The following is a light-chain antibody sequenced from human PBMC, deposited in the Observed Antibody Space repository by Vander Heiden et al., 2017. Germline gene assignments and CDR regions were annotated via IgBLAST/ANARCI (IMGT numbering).Light chain of an antibody. V-gene: IGKV3-20*01. J-gene: IGKJ1*01. CDR3: QQYGSSPLGT. CDR2: GAS. Sequence: EIVLTHSPGTLSLSPGERATLSCRASQSVSSSYLAWYQQKPGQAPRLLIYGASSRATGIPDRFSGSGSGTDFTLTISRLEPEDFAVYYCQQYGSSPLGTFGQGTKVEIK. CDR1: QSVSSSY.